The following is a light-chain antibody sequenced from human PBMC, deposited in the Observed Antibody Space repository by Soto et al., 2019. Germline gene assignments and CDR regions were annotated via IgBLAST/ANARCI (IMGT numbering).Light chain of an antibody. CDR1: RSLSSTS. CDR2: AAS. J-gene: IGKJ1*01. CDR3: QQYGSSPRT. Sequence: EIALTQSPVTLSLSPPELASLSCMATRSLSSTSLAWYQQRPGQAPRLLIYAASSRATGIPDRFSGSGSGTDFTLTINRLEPDDFAVYYCQQYGSSPRTFGQGTKV. V-gene: IGKV3-20*01.